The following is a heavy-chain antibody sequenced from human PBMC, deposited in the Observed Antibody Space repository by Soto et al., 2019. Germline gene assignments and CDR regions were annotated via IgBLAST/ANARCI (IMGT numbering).Heavy chain of an antibody. V-gene: IGHV1-18*01. D-gene: IGHD3-16*01. CDR3: ARDPALGGPFDY. CDR2: ISAYNGNT. J-gene: IGHJ4*02. Sequence: ASVKVSCKASGYTFNSYGISWVRQAPGQGLEWMGWISAYNGNTKYAQKVQGRVTMTTDTSTSTAYMELRSLRSDATALYYCARDPALGGPFDYWGQGTLVTVSS. CDR1: GYTFNSYG.